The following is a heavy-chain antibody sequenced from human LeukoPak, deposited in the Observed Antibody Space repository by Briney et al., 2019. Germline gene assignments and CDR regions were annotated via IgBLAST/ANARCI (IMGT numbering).Heavy chain of an antibody. D-gene: IGHD6-6*01. Sequence: PSETLSLTCTVSGGSISSSYWSSTRQPPGKGLEWLGYIYYSGRTNYNPSLKSRVTISVDTSKNQFSLELSSVTAADTAVYYCARYGGSSYTLYYYYYGMDVWGQGTTVTVSS. J-gene: IGHJ6*02. CDR3: ARYGGSSYTLYYYYYGMDV. V-gene: IGHV4-59*08. CDR2: IYYSGRT. CDR1: GGSISSSY.